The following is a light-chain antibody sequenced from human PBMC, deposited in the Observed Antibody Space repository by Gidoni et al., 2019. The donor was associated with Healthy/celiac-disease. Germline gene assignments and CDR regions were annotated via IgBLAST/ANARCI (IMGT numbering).Light chain of an antibody. CDR2: LGS. CDR3: MQALQTPLT. V-gene: IGKV2-28*01. CDR1: QSLLHSNGYNY. J-gene: IGKJ4*01. Sequence: IVMTHSLLSLPVTPGEPASISCRSSQSLLHSNGYNYLDWYLQKPGQSPQLLIYLGSNRASGVPDRFSGSGSGTDFTLKISRVEAEDVGVYYCMQALQTPLTFGGGTKVEIK.